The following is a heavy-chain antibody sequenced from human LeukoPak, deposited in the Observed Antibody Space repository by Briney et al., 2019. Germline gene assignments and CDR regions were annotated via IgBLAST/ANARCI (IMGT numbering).Heavy chain of an antibody. D-gene: IGHD5-24*01. V-gene: IGHV4-59*01. CDR1: GGFINSYF. Sequence: SETLTLTCTVSGGFINSYFWSWIRQPPGKGLEWIGYYYYSGSTNYNPTLKRRVTISVDTSKKQFSLKLSSVTATDTAVYYCASPTREGYIWGDFDIWGQGTMVTVSS. CDR3: ASPTREGYIWGDFDI. J-gene: IGHJ3*02. CDR2: YYYSGST.